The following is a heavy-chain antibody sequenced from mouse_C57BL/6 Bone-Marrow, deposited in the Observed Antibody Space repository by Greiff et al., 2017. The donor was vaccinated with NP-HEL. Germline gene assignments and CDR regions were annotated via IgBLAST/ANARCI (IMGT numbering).Heavy chain of an antibody. J-gene: IGHJ3*01. V-gene: IGHV5-6*01. D-gene: IGHD4-1*01. Sequence: EVMLVESGGDLVKPGGSLKLSCAASGFTFSSYGMSWVRQTPDKRLEWVATISSGGSYTYYPDSVKGRFTISRDNAKNTLYLQMSSLKSEDTAMYYCARLGTGPWFAYWGQGTLVTVSA. CDR3: ARLGTGPWFAY. CDR2: ISSGGSYT. CDR1: GFTFSSYG.